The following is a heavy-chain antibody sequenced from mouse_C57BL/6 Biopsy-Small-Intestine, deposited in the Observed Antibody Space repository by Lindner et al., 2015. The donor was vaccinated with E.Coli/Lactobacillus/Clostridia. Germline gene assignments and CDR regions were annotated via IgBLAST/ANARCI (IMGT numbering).Heavy chain of an antibody. Sequence: VQLQESGPGMVKPSQSLSLTCTVTGYSITSGYDWHWIRHFPGNKLEWMGYISYSGSTNYNPSLKSRISITHDTSKNHFFLKLNSVTTEDAATYYCVYGYDWFAYWGQGTLVTVSA. D-gene: IGHD2-2*01. V-gene: IGHV3-1*01. CDR1: GYSITSGYD. CDR2: ISYSGST. J-gene: IGHJ3*01. CDR3: VYGYDWFAY.